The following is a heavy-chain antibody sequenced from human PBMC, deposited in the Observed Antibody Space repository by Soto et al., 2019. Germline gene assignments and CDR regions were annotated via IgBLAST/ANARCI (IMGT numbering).Heavy chain of an antibody. V-gene: IGHV3-30-3*01. Sequence: QVQLVESGGGVVQPGRSLRLSCAASGFTFSSYAMHWVRQAPGKGLEWVAVISYDGSNKYYADSVKGRFTISRDNSKNTLYLQMNSLRAEDTAVYYCARSGTTVTTSFFAFDIWGQGTMVTVSS. CDR3: ARSGTTVTTSFFAFDI. J-gene: IGHJ3*02. CDR2: ISYDGSNK. D-gene: IGHD4-17*01. CDR1: GFTFSSYA.